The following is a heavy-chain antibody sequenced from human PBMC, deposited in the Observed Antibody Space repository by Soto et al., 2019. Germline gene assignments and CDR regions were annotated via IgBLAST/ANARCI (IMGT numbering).Heavy chain of an antibody. Sequence: GASLKISCKGSGYSFTSYWLGWVRQMPGKGLEWTGIIYPGDSDVKYSPPFEGQVTISADKSINTAFLQWRSLKASDTAMCYCVRSDHTQDVWYQPYHSCGRGIMVTVSS. CDR2: IYPGDSDV. CDR3: VRSDHTQDVWYQPYHS. V-gene: IGHV5-51*01. CDR1: GYSFTSYW. J-gene: IGHJ4*03. D-gene: IGHD2-2*01.